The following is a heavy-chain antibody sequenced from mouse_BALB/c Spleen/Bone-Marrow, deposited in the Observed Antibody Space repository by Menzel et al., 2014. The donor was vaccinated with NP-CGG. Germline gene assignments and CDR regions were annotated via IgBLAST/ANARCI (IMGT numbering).Heavy chain of an antibody. CDR2: ITNGGGST. D-gene: IGHD2-4*01. Sequence: EVKLMESGGGLVQPGGSRKLSCAASGFTFRSYTMSWVRQTPEKRLEWVAYITNGGGSTYYADTVEGRFTISRDNAQNSLYLQMRGLRSEDTAMYYCARMGITTGFYYAMDYWGQGTSVTVSS. CDR1: GFTFRSYT. CDR3: ARMGITTGFYYAMDY. J-gene: IGHJ4*01. V-gene: IGHV5-12-2*01.